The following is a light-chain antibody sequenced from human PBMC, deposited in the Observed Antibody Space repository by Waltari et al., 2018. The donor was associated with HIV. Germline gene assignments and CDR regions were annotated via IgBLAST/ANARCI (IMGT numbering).Light chain of an antibody. J-gene: IGLJ3*02. CDR1: SGDVGGYNY. CDR3: CSYTGTYTWV. CDR2: DVS. Sequence: QSALTQPRSVSGSPGQSVPISCTATSGDVGGYNYVSWYQQHPGKAPKLMIYDVSKRPSGVPDRFSGSKSGNTASLTISGLQAEDEADYYCCSYTGTYTWVFGGGAKLTVL. V-gene: IGLV2-11*01.